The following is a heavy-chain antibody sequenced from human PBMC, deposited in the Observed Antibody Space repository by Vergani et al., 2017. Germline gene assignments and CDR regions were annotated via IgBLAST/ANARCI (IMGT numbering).Heavy chain of an antibody. CDR1: GFTFSSYW. CDR2: INSDGSST. J-gene: IGHJ6*03. CDR3: ARGVRGNTMVRGGRTMDV. Sequence: EVQLVESGGGLVQPGGSLRLSCAASGFTFSSYWMHWVRQAPGKGLVWVSRINSDGSSTSYADSVKGRFTISRDNAKNTLYLQMNSLGAEDTAVYYCARGVRGNTMVRGGRTMDVWGKGTTVTVSS. V-gene: IGHV3-74*01. D-gene: IGHD3-10*01.